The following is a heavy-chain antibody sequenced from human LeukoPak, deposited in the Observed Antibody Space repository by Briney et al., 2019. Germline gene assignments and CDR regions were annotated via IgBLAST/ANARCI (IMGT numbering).Heavy chain of an antibody. CDR1: GFIFNSCA. J-gene: IGHJ4*02. CDR2: ISSSGSTI. Sequence: GGSLRLSCAASGFIFNSCAMSWVRQAPGKGLEWVSYISSSGSTIYYADSVKGRFTISRDNAKNLLYLQMNSLRAEDTAVYYCARDLGIQLWSDYWGQGTLVTVSS. V-gene: IGHV3-48*03. D-gene: IGHD5-18*01. CDR3: ARDLGIQLWSDY.